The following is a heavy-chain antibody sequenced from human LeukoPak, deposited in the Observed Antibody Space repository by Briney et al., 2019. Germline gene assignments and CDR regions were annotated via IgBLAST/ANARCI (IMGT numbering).Heavy chain of an antibody. J-gene: IGHJ3*02. CDR1: GGSTSSYY. CDR3: ARSPSYANVFDI. CDR2: IYTSGST. V-gene: IGHV4-4*07. Sequence: SETLSLTCTVSGGSTSSYYWSWIRQPAGKGLEWIGRIYTSGSTNYNPSLKSRVTMSVDTSKNQFSLKLSSVTAADTAVYYCARSPSYANVFDIWGQGTMVTVSS.